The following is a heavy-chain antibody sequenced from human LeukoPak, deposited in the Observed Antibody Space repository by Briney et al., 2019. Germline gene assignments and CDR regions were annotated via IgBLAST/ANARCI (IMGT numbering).Heavy chain of an antibody. CDR3: AKVVWGNFRYLDY. V-gene: IGHV3-23*01. D-gene: IGHD3-16*02. J-gene: IGHJ4*02. Sequence: GGSLRLSCAASGFTFSNCGMSCVRQAPGKGLEWVSTISGSGGTTNYADSVNGRFTISRDNSKNTLYLQMNSLRAEDTALYYCAKVVWGNFRYLDYWGQGALVTVSS. CDR2: ISGSGGTT. CDR1: GFTFSNCG.